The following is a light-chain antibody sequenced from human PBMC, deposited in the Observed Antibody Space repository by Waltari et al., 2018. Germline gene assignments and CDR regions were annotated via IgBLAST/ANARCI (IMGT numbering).Light chain of an antibody. V-gene: IGKV1-33*01. CDR3: QQYHNFPLT. Sequence: DIQMTQSPSSLSVTVGDRVTITCPASQGIVYFLNWYQHKPGKAPKLLIYDASNLESGVPSRFSGSGSGTDFTFTITSLQPEDIATYYCQQYHNFPLTFGQGTRLEIK. CDR2: DAS. J-gene: IGKJ5*01. CDR1: QGIVYF.